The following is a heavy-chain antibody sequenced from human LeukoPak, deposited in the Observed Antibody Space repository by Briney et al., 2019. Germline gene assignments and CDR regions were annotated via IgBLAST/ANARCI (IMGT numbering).Heavy chain of an antibody. V-gene: IGHV3-72*01. CDR1: GFTFSDHY. D-gene: IGHD3-9*01. Sequence: PGGSLRLSCAASGFTFSDHYMDWVRQAPGKGLEWVGRTKNKANSYTTQYAASVKGRFTISRDGSKNSLYLQMNSLKTEDTAVYYCARGSSGVTISSYGMDVWGKGTTVTVSS. CDR3: ARGSSGVTISSYGMDV. J-gene: IGHJ6*04. CDR2: TKNKANSYTT.